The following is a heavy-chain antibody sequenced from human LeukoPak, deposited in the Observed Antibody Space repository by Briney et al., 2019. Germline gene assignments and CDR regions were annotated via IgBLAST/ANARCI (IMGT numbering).Heavy chain of an antibody. CDR2: ISSSSTSI. J-gene: IGHJ4*02. CDR3: AKGGTAMVY. V-gene: IGHV3-48*01. CDR1: GFTFSSYS. Sequence: GGPLRLSCAASGFTFSSYSMNWVRQAPGKGLEWVSYISSSSTSIYYADSVKGRFTISRDNSKNTLYLQMNSLRAEDTAVYYCAKGGTAMVYWGQGTLVTVSS. D-gene: IGHD5-18*01.